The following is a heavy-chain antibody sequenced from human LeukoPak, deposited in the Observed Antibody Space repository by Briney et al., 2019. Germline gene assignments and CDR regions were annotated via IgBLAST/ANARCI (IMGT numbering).Heavy chain of an antibody. CDR1: GFSFSDYY. V-gene: IGHV3-11*03. Sequence: GGSLSLSCAASGFSFSDYYMSWICQAPGKGLEWVSYISSSSSYTNYADSVKGRFTISRDNAKNSLYLQMNSLRAEDTAVYYCARRIAVAGTWDYWGQGTLVTVSS. CDR3: ARRIAVAGTWDY. CDR2: ISSSSSYT. D-gene: IGHD6-19*01. J-gene: IGHJ4*02.